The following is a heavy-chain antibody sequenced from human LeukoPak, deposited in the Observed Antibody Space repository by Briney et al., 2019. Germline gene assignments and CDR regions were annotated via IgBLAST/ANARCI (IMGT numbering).Heavy chain of an antibody. D-gene: IGHD2-2*01. Sequence: GGSQRLSCAASGFTFSSYAMSWVRQAPGKGLEWVSAISGSGGSTYYADSVKGRFTISRDNSKNTLYLQMNSLRAEDTAVYYCAKGSLGYCSSTSCPYYFDYWGQGTLVTVSS. CDR3: AKGSLGYCSSTSCPYYFDY. CDR2: ISGSGGST. CDR1: GFTFSSYA. V-gene: IGHV3-23*01. J-gene: IGHJ4*02.